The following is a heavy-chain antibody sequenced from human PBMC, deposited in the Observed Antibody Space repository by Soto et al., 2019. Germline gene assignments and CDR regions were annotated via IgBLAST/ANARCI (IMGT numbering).Heavy chain of an antibody. CDR1: GFTFSRYA. CDR3: AKTAYYDFWSGNFDY. J-gene: IGHJ4*02. Sequence: PGGSLRLSCAASGFTFSRYAMSWVRPAPGKGLEWVSAISGSGGSTYYADSVKGRFTISRDNSKNTLYLQMNSLRAEDTAVYYCAKTAYYDFWSGNFDYWGQGTLVTVSS. V-gene: IGHV3-23*01. CDR2: ISGSGGST. D-gene: IGHD3-3*01.